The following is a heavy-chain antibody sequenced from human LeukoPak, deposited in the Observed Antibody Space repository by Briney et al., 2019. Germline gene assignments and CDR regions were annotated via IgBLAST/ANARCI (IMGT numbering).Heavy chain of an antibody. V-gene: IGHV6-1*01. CDR2: TYYRSKWFN. Sequence: PSQTLSLTCVISGDSVSSNSAAWNWTRQSPSRGLEWLGKTYYRSKWFNDYAVSVKSRITINPDTSKNQFSLQLNSVTPEDTAVYYCVREGYYFDYWGQGTLVTVSS. J-gene: IGHJ4*02. D-gene: IGHD2-15*01. CDR1: GDSVSSNSAA. CDR3: VREGYYFDY.